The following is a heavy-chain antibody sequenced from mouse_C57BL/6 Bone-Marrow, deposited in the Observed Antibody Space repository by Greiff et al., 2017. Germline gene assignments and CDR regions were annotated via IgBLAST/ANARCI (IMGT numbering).Heavy chain of an antibody. Sequence: QVQLQQSGAELVRPGASVKLSCKASGYTFTDYYINWVKQRPGQGLEWIARIYPGSGNTYYHEKFKGKATLTAEKSSSTAYMQLSSLTSEDSAVYFCARFDAHYSGNAMDYWGQGTSVTVSS. CDR2: IYPGSGNT. CDR3: ARFDAHYSGNAMDY. D-gene: IGHD1-1*01. V-gene: IGHV1-76*01. J-gene: IGHJ4*01. CDR1: GYTFTDYY.